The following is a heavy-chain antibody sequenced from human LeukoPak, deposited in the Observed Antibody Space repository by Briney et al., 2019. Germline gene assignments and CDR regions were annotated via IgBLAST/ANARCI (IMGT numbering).Heavy chain of an antibody. CDR3: AKLHAPADCSSTSCYAWNWFDP. CDR1: GFTFSSYG. V-gene: IGHV3-30*18. CDR2: ISYDGSNK. Sequence: GGSLRLSCAASGFTFSSYGMHWVRQAPGKGLEWVAVISYDGSNKYYADSVKGRLTISRDNSKNTLYLQMNGLRAEDTAVYYCAKLHAPADCSSTSCYAWNWFDPWGQGTLVTVSS. J-gene: IGHJ5*02. D-gene: IGHD2-2*01.